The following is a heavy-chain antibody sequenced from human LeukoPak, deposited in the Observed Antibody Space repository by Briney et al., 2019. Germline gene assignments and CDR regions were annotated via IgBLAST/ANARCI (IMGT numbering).Heavy chain of an antibody. D-gene: IGHD6-13*01. J-gene: IGHJ4*02. CDR2: INPSGGST. V-gene: IGHV1-46*01. CDR1: GYTSTSYY. Sequence: ASVKVSCKASGYTSTSYYMHWVRQAPGQGLEWVGIINPSGGSTSYAQNFQGRVTMTRDTSTSTVYMELSSLRSEDTAVYYCARGPLGSSSWYFLDPYFDYWGQGTLVTVSS. CDR3: ARGPLGSSSWYFLDPYFDY.